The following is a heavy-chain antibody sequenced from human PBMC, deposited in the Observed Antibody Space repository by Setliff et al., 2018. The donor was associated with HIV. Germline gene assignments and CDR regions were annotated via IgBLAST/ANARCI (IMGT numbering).Heavy chain of an antibody. CDR2: VYYSGST. J-gene: IGHJ5*01. Sequence: SETLSLTCTVSGDSISRDYWSWIRQPPGKGLEWIGYVYYSGSTNYNRSLKSRVSISVDTSKNQFSLKLSSVTAADTAVYFCARDQGRPTGSWWDQASSWYLDSWGQGVLVTVSS. D-gene: IGHD6-13*01. V-gene: IGHV4-59*01. CDR1: GDSISRDY. CDR3: ARDQGRPTGSWWDQASSWYLDS.